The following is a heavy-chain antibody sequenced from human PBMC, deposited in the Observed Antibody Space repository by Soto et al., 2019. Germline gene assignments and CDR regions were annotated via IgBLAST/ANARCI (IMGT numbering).Heavy chain of an antibody. CDR2: IYYSGST. Sequence: QVQLQESGPGLVKPSQTLSLTCTVSGGSISSGGYYWSWIRQHPGKGLEWIGYIYYSGSTYYNPSLKSRVTISVDTSKNKFSLKLSSVTAADTAVYYCARAGYCSGGSCYEYWYFDLWGRGTLVTVSS. J-gene: IGHJ2*01. CDR3: ARAGYCSGGSCYEYWYFDL. D-gene: IGHD2-15*01. V-gene: IGHV4-31*03. CDR1: GGSISSGGYY.